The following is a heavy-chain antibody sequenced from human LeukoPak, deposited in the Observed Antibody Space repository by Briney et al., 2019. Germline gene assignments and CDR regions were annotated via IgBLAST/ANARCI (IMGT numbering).Heavy chain of an antibody. J-gene: IGHJ6*02. Sequence: SETLSLTCTVSGDSISSGTFYWGWVRQPPGKGLEWIGSIHYSGNTYYNPSLKSPVTISVDTSKNQFSLNLSSVTAADTAVCYCARGRTYYYDTSGYYPSIYYGMDVWGQGTTVIVSS. V-gene: IGHV4-39*01. CDR3: ARGRTYYYDTSGYYPSIYYGMDV. D-gene: IGHD3-22*01. CDR1: GDSISSGTFY. CDR2: IHYSGNT.